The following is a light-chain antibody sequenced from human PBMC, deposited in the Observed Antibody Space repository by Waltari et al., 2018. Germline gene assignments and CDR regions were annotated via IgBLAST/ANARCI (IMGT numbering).Light chain of an antibody. CDR2: SKT. CDR3: AAWDDSLNGVI. V-gene: IGLV1-44*01. Sequence: QSVLTHPPSASGTPGQRVTISCSRRSSNPGSTTVNWYQQLPGTAPKLLIYSKTQRPSGVPDRFSGSKSGTSASLAISGLQSEDEADYYCAAWDDSLNGVIFGGGTKLTVL. CDR1: SSNPGSTT. J-gene: IGLJ2*01.